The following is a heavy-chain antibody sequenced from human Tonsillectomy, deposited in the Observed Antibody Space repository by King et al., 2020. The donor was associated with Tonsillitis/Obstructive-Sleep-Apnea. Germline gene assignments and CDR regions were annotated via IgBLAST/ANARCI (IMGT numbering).Heavy chain of an antibody. Sequence: IQLVQSGAEVKKPGASVKVSCKASGYTFTSYAMHWVRQAPGQRLEWMGWINAGNGNTKYSQKFQGRVTITRDTSASTAYMELSSLRSEDTAVYYCTSSGYCSSTSCSDNWFDPWGQGTLVTVSS. CDR3: TSSGYCSSTSCSDNWFDP. CDR2: INAGNGNT. J-gene: IGHJ5*02. V-gene: IGHV1-3*01. D-gene: IGHD2-2*01. CDR1: GYTFTSYA.